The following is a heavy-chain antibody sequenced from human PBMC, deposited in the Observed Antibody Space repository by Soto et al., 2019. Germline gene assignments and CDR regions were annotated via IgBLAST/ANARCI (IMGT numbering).Heavy chain of an antibody. Sequence: EVQLVESGGGLVQPGGSLRLSCAASGFTFSSYWMSWVRQAPGKGLEWVANIKQDGSEKYYVASVKGRVTIYRYNAKNSLYLQMNSLRAEDTAVYYWAREYGDYRGEVYYGMDVWGQGTTGTGSS. CDR3: AREYGDYRGEVYYGMDV. D-gene: IGHD4-17*01. CDR2: IKQDGSEK. CDR1: GFTFSSYW. J-gene: IGHJ6*02. V-gene: IGHV3-7*01.